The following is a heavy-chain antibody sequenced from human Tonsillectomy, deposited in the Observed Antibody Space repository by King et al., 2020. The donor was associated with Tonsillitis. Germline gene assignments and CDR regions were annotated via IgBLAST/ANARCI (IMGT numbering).Heavy chain of an antibody. CDR2: ISGSGGST. CDR1: GFTFSSYA. Sequence: VQLVESGGGLVQPGGSLRLSCAASGFTFSSYAMSWVRQAPGKGLEWVSAISGSGGSTYYADSVKGRFTISRDNSKNTLYLQMNSLIAEDTAVYYCAKGSFGYYYSSGYYYDFDYWGQGTLVTVSS. J-gene: IGHJ4*02. D-gene: IGHD3-22*01. CDR3: AKGSFGYYYSSGYYYDFDY. V-gene: IGHV3-23*04.